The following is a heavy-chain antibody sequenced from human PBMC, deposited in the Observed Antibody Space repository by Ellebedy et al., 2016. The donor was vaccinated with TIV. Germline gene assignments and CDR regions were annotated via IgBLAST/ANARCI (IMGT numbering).Heavy chain of an antibody. J-gene: IGHJ6*02. V-gene: IGHV1-69*13. CDR1: GGTFSSYA. CDR3: ARPQAYYYYGMDV. CDR2: IIPIFGTA. Sequence: SVKVSCXASGGTFSSYAISWVRQAPGQGLEWMGGIIPIFGTANYAQKFQGRFTITADESTSTAYMELSSLRSEDTAVYYCARPQAYYYYGMDVWGQGTTVTVSS.